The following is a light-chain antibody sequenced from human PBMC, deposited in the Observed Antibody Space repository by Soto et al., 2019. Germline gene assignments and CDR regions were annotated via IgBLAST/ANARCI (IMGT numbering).Light chain of an antibody. CDR1: QRFNSTY. J-gene: IGKJ1*01. V-gene: IGKV3-20*01. Sequence: EIVLMQSPGTLSLSPGERATLSVRASQRFNSTYLTWYQQKPGQAPRLLIYGASTRASGLPDRFSGRGSGTDFHLTNSRLEPEGFAVYYCHQYDSWTFGQGTKVDIK. CDR2: GAS. CDR3: HQYDSWT.